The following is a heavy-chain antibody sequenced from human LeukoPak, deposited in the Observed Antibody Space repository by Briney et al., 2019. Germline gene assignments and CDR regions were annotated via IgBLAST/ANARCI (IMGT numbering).Heavy chain of an antibody. CDR2: IYSGGDT. Sequence: AGGSLRLSCAASGFSVTNYYMSWVRRAPGKGLEWVSVIYSGGDTFHADSVKGRFILSRDISKNPLYLQMNNLRVDDTAVYYCTRDPDGWGQGTLVTVSS. CDR1: GFSVTNYY. CDR3: TRDPDG. J-gene: IGHJ4*02. V-gene: IGHV3-66*01.